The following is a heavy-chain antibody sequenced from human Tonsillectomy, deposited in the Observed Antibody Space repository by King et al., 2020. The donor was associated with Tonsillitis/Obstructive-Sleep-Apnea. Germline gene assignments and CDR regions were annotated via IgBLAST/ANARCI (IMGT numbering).Heavy chain of an antibody. D-gene: IGHD2-2*01. CDR2: IDPSDSYT. V-gene: IGHV5-10-1*03. CDR1: GYSFPTYW. Sequence: QLVQSGAEVKKPGESLRISCKGSGYSFPTYWISWVRQMPGIGLEWMGRIDPSDSYTNYRPSFQGHVTISADKSISTAYLQWSSLKASDTAMYYCARLGAACCRSSSCSNYYYYRMDVWGQGTTVTVSS. J-gene: IGHJ6*02. CDR3: ARLGAACCRSSSCSNYYYYRMDV.